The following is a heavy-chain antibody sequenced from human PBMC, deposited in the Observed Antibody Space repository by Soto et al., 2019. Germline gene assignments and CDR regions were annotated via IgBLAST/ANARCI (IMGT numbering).Heavy chain of an antibody. D-gene: IGHD1-1*01. CDR1: GFTVSSNY. CDR2: IYSGGGT. J-gene: IGHJ6*02. V-gene: IGHV3-66*01. Sequence: GGSLRLSCAASGFTVSSNYMSWVRQAPGKGLEWVSVIYSGGGTYYADSVKGRFTISRDNSNNTLYLQMNSLRAEDTAVYYCAREQTGLQYYYYGMDVWGQGTTVTVSS. CDR3: AREQTGLQYYYYGMDV.